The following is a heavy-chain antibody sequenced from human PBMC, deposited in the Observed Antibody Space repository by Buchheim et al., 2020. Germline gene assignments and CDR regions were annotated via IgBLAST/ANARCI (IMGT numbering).Heavy chain of an antibody. CDR1: GFTFSSYG. CDR2: IWYDRSNK. CDR3: ARDSVQQWLEATSSIDY. D-gene: IGHD6-19*01. V-gene: IGHV3-33*01. Sequence: QVQLVESGGGVVQPGRSLRLSCAASGFTFSSYGMHWVRQAPGKGLEWVAVIWYDRSNKYYADSVKGRFTISRDNSKNTLYLQMNSLRAEDTAVYYCARDSVQQWLEATSSIDYWGQGTL. J-gene: IGHJ4*02.